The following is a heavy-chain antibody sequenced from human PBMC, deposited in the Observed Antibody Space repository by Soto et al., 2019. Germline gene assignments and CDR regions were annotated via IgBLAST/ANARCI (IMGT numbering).Heavy chain of an antibody. Sequence: QVQLVQSGAEVKKPGASVKVSCKASGYTFTSYAMHWVRQAPGQRLEWMGWINAGNGNTKYSQKYQGRFKITRDTSESTAYMERSSLRYEDREVYYCARGPGGPDGPGDYWGQGTLVTVCS. V-gene: IGHV1-3*01. J-gene: IGHJ4*02. CDR1: GYTFTSYA. CDR2: INAGNGNT. CDR3: ARGPGGPDGPGDY. D-gene: IGHD2-15*01.